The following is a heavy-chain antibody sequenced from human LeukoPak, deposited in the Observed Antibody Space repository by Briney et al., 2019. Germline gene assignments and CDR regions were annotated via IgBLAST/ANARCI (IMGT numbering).Heavy chain of an antibody. J-gene: IGHJ4*02. CDR2: IYTSGRT. D-gene: IGHD1-26*01. Sequence: SETLSLTCTVSGAPVTSYYWSWIRQPAGKGLEWIGRIYTSGRTDYNPSLKSRVTMSVDTSKNQFSLKLSSVTAADTAVYYCARDVLVGASTTYFDYWGQGTLVTVSS. V-gene: IGHV4-4*07. CDR1: GAPVTSYY. CDR3: ARDVLVGASTTYFDY.